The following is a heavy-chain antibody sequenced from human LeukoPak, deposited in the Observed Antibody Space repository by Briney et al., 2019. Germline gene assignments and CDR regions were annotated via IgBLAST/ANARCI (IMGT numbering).Heavy chain of an antibody. CDR1: GGTFSSYA. D-gene: IGHD3-3*01. J-gene: IGHJ5*02. CDR3: ARERSYDFWSGYSYWFDP. Sequence: ASVKVSCKASGGTFSSYAISWVRQAPGQGLEWMGGIIPIFGTANYAQKFQGRVTINADESTSTAYMELSSLRSEDTAVYYCARERSYDFWSGYSYWFDPWGQGTLVTVSS. CDR2: IIPIFGTA. V-gene: IGHV1-69*13.